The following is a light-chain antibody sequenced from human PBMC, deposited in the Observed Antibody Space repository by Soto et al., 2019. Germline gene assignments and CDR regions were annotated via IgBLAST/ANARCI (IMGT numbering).Light chain of an antibody. Sequence: DIQSTQPPSSLSASVGDRVTISCRASQGISTYLNWYQQKPGKAPKLLSYAASSLQSGVPSRFSGSGSETDCTLTSSSLQPEDFATYSGQQSYSTTWTFGQGTKVDIK. J-gene: IGKJ1*01. V-gene: IGKV1-39*01. CDR2: AAS. CDR3: QQSYSTTWT. CDR1: QGISTY.